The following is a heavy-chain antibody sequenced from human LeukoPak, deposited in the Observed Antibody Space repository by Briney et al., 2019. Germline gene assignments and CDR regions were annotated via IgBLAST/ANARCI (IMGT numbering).Heavy chain of an antibody. V-gene: IGHV1-2*02. CDR3: ARDERYDSSGYPFDY. J-gene: IGHJ4*02. CDR1: GYTFTGYF. Sequence: ASVKVSCKAAGYTFTGYFMHWVRQAPGQGLEWMGWINPNSGGTDYAQKFQGRVTMTRDTSIGTAYLELSRLTSDDTAVYYCARDERYDSSGYPFDYWGQGTLVTVSS. CDR2: INPNSGGT. D-gene: IGHD3-22*01.